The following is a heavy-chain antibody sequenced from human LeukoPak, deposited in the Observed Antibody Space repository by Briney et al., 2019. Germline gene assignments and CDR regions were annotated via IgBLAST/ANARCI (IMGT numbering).Heavy chain of an antibody. J-gene: IGHJ3*01. Sequence: ASVKVSCKASGYTFTSYGISWVRQAPGQGVEWMGWISAYNGNTNYAQKLQGRVTMTTDTSTSTAYMELRGLRSDDTAVYYCARETTIFGVVIAAYKDWGQGTMVTVSS. CDR2: ISAYNGNT. CDR3: ARETTIFGVVIAAYKD. CDR1: GYTFTSYG. V-gene: IGHV1-18*01. D-gene: IGHD3-3*01.